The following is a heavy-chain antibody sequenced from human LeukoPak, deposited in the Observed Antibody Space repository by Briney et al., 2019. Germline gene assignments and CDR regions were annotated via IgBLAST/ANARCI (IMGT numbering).Heavy chain of an antibody. Sequence: PGGSLRLSCAASGFTFSSYEMNWVRQAPGKGLEWVSYISSSSSTIYYADSVKGRFTISRDNAKNSLYLQMNSLRAEDTAVYYCARELRVKSYDSSGRHYWGQGTLVTVSS. CDR2: ISSSSSTI. J-gene: IGHJ4*02. CDR3: ARELRVKSYDSSGRHY. D-gene: IGHD3-22*01. CDR1: GFTFSSYE. V-gene: IGHV3-48*03.